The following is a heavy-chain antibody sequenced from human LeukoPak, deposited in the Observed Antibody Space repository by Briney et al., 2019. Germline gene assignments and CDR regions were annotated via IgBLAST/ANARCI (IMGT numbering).Heavy chain of an antibody. CDR1: GFTFSSYS. D-gene: IGHD6-13*01. CDR3: ARGLAAAGNWFDP. V-gene: IGHV3-21*01. CDR2: ISSSSSYI. Sequence: PGGSLRLSCAASGFTFSSYSINWVRQAPGKGLEWVSSISSSSSYIYYADSVKGRFTISRDNAKNSLYLQMNSLRAEDTAVYYCARGLAAAGNWFDPWGQGTLVTVSS. J-gene: IGHJ5*02.